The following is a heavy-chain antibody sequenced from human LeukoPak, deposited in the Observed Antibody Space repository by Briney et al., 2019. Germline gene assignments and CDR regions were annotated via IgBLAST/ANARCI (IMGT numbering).Heavy chain of an antibody. CDR2: IYYSGST. D-gene: IGHD3-22*01. V-gene: IGHV4-31*03. J-gene: IGHJ3*02. Sequence: PSETLSLTCTVSGGSISSGDYYWSWIRQHPGKGLEWIGYIYYSGSTYYNPSLKSRVTISVDTSKNQFSLKLSFVTAADTAVYYCARQAYDTGYDAFDIWGQGTMVTVSS. CDR1: GGSISSGDYY. CDR3: ARQAYDTGYDAFDI.